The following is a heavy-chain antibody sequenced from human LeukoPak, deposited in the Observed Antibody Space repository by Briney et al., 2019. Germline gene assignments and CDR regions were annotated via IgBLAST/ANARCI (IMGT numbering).Heavy chain of an antibody. J-gene: IGHJ4*02. CDR3: ARDGYYGSGRLDY. CDR1: GGSFSGYY. CDR2: INHSGST. Sequence: PSETLSLTCAVYGGSFSGYYWSWIRQPPGKGLEWIGEINHSGSTNYNPSLKSRVTISVDTSKNQFSLKLSSVTAADTAVYYCARDGYYGSGRLDYWGQGTLVTVSS. D-gene: IGHD3-10*01. V-gene: IGHV4-34*01.